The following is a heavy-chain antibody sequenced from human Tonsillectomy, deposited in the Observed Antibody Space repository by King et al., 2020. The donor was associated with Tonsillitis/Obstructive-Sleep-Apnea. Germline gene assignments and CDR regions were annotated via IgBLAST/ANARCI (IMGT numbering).Heavy chain of an antibody. CDR1: GYTFTDYY. CDR2: INPNSGGT. D-gene: IGHD1-26*01. J-gene: IGHJ4*02. CDR3: ARVPSIGYFDY. V-gene: IGHV1-2*02. Sequence: VQLVQSGAEVKKPGASVKVSCKASGYTFTDYYMHWVRQAPGQGLEWMGWINPNSGGTKYAQKFQGRVTMTRDTSIRTAYMELSRLRSDDTAVYYCARVPSIGYFDYCSQGTLVTVSS.